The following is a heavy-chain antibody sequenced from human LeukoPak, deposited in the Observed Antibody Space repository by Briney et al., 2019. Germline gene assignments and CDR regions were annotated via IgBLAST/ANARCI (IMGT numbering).Heavy chain of an antibody. CDR2: LHTTGFT. D-gene: IGHD5-24*01. CDR1: GGSISHYY. Sequence: KPSETLSLTCTVSGGSISHYYWSWIRQPAGKGLEWIGRLHTTGFTNYNPSLKSRVTMSVDTSKNHFSLRLTSVTAADTAVYYCAREGRDGYNYRGSWFDPWGQGTLVTVSS. J-gene: IGHJ5*02. V-gene: IGHV4-4*07. CDR3: AREGRDGYNYRGSWFDP.